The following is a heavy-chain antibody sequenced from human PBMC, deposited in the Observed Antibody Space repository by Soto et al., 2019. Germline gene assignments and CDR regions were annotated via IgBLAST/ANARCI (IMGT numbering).Heavy chain of an antibody. Sequence: SETLSLTCTASGGSVSSGSYYWSWIRQPPGKGLEWIGYIYYSGSTNYNPSLKSRVTISVDTSKNQFSLKLSSVTAADTAVYYCARDAIRVTLLWFGELLKSAGMDVWGQGTTVTVSS. V-gene: IGHV4-61*01. CDR1: GGSVSSGSYY. CDR2: IYYSGST. D-gene: IGHD3-10*01. CDR3: ARDAIRVTLLWFGELLKSAGMDV. J-gene: IGHJ6*02.